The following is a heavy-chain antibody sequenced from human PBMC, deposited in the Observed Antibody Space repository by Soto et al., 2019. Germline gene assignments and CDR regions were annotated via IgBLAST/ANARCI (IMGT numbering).Heavy chain of an antibody. CDR2: IYYSGST. CDR3: ATTTTVTTQSFDY. Sequence: SETLSLTCTVSGGSISSSSYYWGWIRQPTGKGLEWIGSIYYSGSTYYNPSLKSRVTISVDTSKNQFSLKLSSVTAADTAVYYCATTTTVTTQSFDYWGQGTLVTVSS. CDR1: GGSISSSSYY. D-gene: IGHD4-17*01. V-gene: IGHV4-39*01. J-gene: IGHJ4*02.